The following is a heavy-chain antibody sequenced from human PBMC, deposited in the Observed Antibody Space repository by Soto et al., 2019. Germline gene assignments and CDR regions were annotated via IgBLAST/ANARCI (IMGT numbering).Heavy chain of an antibody. Sequence: ASVKVSCKASGYTFTSYGISWVRQAPGQGLEWMGWISAYNGNTNYAQKLQGRVTMTTDTSTSTAYMELRSLRSDDTAVYYCARDRPSSYYDFWSGYYTALDYWGQGTLVTVSS. CDR2: ISAYNGNT. V-gene: IGHV1-18*01. J-gene: IGHJ4*02. CDR1: GYTFTSYG. D-gene: IGHD3-3*01. CDR3: ARDRPSSYYDFWSGYYTALDY.